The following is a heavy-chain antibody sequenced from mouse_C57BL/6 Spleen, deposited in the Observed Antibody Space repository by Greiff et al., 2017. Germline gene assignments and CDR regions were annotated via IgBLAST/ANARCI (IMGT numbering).Heavy chain of an antibody. Sequence: VQLQQSGAELVRPGASVTLSCTASGFNINDDYMNWVKQRPEQGLEWIGWIDPENGDTEYASKFQGQATITADTSSNTAYLQISSLTSEDTAVYYGTMAYGSSFFAYWGQGTLVTVSA. CDR1: GFNINDDY. CDR2: IDPENGDT. D-gene: IGHD1-1*01. CDR3: TMAYGSSFFAY. J-gene: IGHJ3*01. V-gene: IGHV14-4*01.